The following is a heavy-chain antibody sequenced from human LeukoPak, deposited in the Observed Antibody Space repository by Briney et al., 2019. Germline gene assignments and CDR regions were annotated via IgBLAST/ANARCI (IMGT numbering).Heavy chain of an antibody. CDR3: ARRRVVVASTDGASGAFDI. J-gene: IGHJ3*02. CDR1: GGSISSGGDS. Sequence: SQTLSLTCAVSGGSISSGGDSRSWIRQPPGKGLEWIGYIYHGGSTYYNPSLKSRVTISVDRSKNQFSLKLSSVTAADTAVYFCARRRVVVASTDGASGAFDIWGQGTMVTVSS. CDR2: IYHGGST. V-gene: IGHV4-30-2*01. D-gene: IGHD2-15*01.